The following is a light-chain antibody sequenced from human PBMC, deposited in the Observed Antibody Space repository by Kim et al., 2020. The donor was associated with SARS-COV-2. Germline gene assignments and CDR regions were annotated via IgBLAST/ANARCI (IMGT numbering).Light chain of an antibody. J-gene: IGLJ3*02. CDR1: SSNIGAGYD. V-gene: IGLV1-40*01. CDR2: RNT. Sequence: QSVLTQPPSVSGAPGQRVTISCTGSSSNIGAGYDVHWYQHLPGTAPKLLIYRNTNRPSGVPDRFSGSKSGTSASLAITGLQAEDEADYYCQSYDSSLSDWVFGGGTKLTVL. CDR3: QSYDSSLSDWV.